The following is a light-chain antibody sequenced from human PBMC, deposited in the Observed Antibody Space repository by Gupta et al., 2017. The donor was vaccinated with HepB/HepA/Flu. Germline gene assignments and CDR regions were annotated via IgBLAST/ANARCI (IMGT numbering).Light chain of an antibody. CDR3: CYSAGSSTFVV. J-gene: IGLJ2*01. CDR2: EVS. V-gene: IGLV2-23*02. CDR1: SSDVGSYNL. Sequence: QSALTQPASVSGSPGQSITISCAGTSSDVGSYNLVSWYQQHQGKAPKLMIDEVSKRPSGVSNRVFCYTPGKTESPRTNGLQAEEEADDYCCYSAGSSTFVVFGGGTKLTVL.